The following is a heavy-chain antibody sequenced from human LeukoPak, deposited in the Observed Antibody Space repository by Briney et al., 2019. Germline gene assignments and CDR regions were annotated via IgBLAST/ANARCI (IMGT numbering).Heavy chain of an antibody. CDR3: ARVKQQLPRWYYGMDV. D-gene: IGHD6-13*01. CDR1: GGSISSYY. CDR2: IYYSGST. Sequence: SETLSLTCTVSGGSISSYYWSWIRQPPGKGLEWIGYIYYSGSTNYNPSLKSRVTISVDTSKNQFSLKLSSVTAADTAVYYCARVKQQLPRWYYGMDVWGQGTTVTVSS. V-gene: IGHV4-59*01. J-gene: IGHJ6*02.